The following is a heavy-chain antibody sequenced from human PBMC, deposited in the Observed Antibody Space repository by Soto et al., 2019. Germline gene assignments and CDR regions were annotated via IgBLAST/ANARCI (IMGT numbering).Heavy chain of an antibody. CDR1: GFTFDDYG. J-gene: IGHJ4*02. V-gene: IGHV3-20*04. D-gene: IGHD5-18*01. CDR2: INWNGGST. Sequence: PGGSLRLSCAASGFTFDDYGMSWVRQAPGKGLEWVSGINWNGGSTSYADSVKGRFTISRDNAKNSLYLQMNSLRAEDTALYYCTRDRGYSHGYGLAYWGQGTLVTVSS. CDR3: TRDRGYSHGYGLAY.